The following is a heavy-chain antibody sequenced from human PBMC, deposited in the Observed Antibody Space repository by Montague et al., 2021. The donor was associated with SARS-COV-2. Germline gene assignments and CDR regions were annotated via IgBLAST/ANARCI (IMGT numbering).Heavy chain of an antibody. CDR1: GDSFTSPKYY. J-gene: IGHJ3*02. CDR3: ARGSYGSGSYHAFDI. CDR2: SYYSGTT. Sequence: SETRSLTCTVSGDSFTSPKYYCAWIRQPPGKGLEWIGSSYYSGTTYDNPSLRSQVTMSVDTSKTQFSLKMNSVTAADTAVYYCARGSYGSGSYHAFDIWSQGTVVAVSS. V-gene: IGHV4-39*01. D-gene: IGHD3-10*01.